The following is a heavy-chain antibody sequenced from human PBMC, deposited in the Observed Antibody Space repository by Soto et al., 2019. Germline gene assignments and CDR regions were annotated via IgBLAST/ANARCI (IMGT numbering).Heavy chain of an antibody. CDR2: ISGSGGSK. V-gene: IGHV3-23*01. CDR1: GFTFASYG. D-gene: IGHD3-22*01. Sequence: EEQLLQSGGGLAQPGGSLRLSCAASGFTFASYGMSWVRQAPGKGLEWVSGISGSGGSKYYADSVKGRFTISRDNSKNTLYLQMNSLRVEDTAVYYCAKDISLKVVSDGFDIWCQGTMVTVSS. J-gene: IGHJ3*02. CDR3: AKDISLKVVSDGFDI.